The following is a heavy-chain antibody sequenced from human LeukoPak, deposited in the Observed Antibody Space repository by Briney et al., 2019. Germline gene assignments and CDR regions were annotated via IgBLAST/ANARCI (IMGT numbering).Heavy chain of an antibody. J-gene: IGHJ4*02. CDR1: GGSISSSSYY. Sequence: SETLSLTCTVSGGSISSSSYYWGWIRQPPGKGLEWIGSIYYSGSTYYNPSLKSRVTISVDTSKNQFSLKLSSVTAADTAVYYCARDLSATYYYDSSGYYYFDYWGQGTLVTVSS. D-gene: IGHD3-22*01. CDR2: IYYSGST. CDR3: ARDLSATYYYDSSGYYYFDY. V-gene: IGHV4-39*07.